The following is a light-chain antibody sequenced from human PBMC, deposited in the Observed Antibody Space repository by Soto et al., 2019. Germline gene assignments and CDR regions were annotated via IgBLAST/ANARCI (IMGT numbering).Light chain of an antibody. J-gene: IGKJ1*01. CDR3: QHYNSYLGT. Sequence: DIQMTQSPSTLSASVGDRVTITCRASQSISSWLAWYQQKPGKAPKLLIYDASSLESGVPSRFSGSGSGTEFTLTISSLQPDDFATYYCQHYNSYLGTFGQGTKVDIK. V-gene: IGKV1-5*01. CDR2: DAS. CDR1: QSISSW.